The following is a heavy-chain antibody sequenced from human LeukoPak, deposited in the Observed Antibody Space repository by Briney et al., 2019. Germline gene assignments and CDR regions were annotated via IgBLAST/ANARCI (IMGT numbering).Heavy chain of an antibody. J-gene: IGHJ5*02. CDR1: GYTFTSYA. Sequence: ASVKVSCKASGYTFTSYAMHWVRQAPGQRLEWMGWINAGNGNTKYSQQFQGRVTITRDTSASTAYMELSSLRSEDTAVYYCARDKTVRGVSNWFDPWGQGTLVTVSS. V-gene: IGHV1-3*01. CDR2: INAGNGNT. CDR3: ARDKTVRGVSNWFDP. D-gene: IGHD3-10*01.